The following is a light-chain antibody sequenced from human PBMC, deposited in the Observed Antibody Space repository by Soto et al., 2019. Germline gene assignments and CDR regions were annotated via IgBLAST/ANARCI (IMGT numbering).Light chain of an antibody. CDR1: QDVSIF. V-gene: IGKV3-11*02. J-gene: IGKJ2*01. CDR3: QQRSTWLYT. Sequence: EILLAQSPATLSLSPGERATLSCKASQDVSIFLAWYQQKPGQAPRLLIHDASNRATGVPARFSCSGSGRDLTLTITSLEPEDFAVYYCQQRSTWLYTFGQGTKLEV. CDR2: DAS.